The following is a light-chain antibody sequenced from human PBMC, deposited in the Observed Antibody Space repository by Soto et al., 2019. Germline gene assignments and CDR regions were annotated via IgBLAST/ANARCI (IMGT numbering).Light chain of an antibody. J-gene: IGKJ1*01. V-gene: IGKV1-6*01. CDR1: QGIRTE. Sequence: AIQMTQSPSSLYASVGDRVTITCRASQGIRTELGWYQQKPGKAPRLLIYGASTLQGGVPSRFSGSGSGTDFTLTISSLQPEDFATYYCLQDNSYPRTFGQGTKVGIK. CDR2: GAS. CDR3: LQDNSYPRT.